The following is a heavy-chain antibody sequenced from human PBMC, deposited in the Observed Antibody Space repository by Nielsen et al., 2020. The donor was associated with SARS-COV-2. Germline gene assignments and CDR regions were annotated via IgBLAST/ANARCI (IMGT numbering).Heavy chain of an antibody. V-gene: IGHV4-39*01. Sequence: SETLSLTCTVSGGSISSSSYYWGWIRQPPGKGLEWIGSIYYSGSTYYNPSLKSRVTISVDTSKNQFSLKLSSVTAADTAVYYCARGALGWNYGGPPFDYWGQGTLVTVSS. CDR3: ARGALGWNYGGPPFDY. CDR1: GGSISSSSYY. CDR2: IYYSGST. J-gene: IGHJ4*02. D-gene: IGHD1-7*01.